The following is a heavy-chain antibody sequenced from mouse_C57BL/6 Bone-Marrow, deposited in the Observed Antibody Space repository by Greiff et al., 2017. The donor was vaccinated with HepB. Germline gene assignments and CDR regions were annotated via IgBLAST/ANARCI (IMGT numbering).Heavy chain of an antibody. CDR3: TREPDYYGSSYPPEFVY. V-gene: IGHV1-5*01. Sequence: VQLQQSGTVLARPGASVNMSCKTSGYTFTSYWMHWVKQRPGQGLELIGAIYPGNSDTSYNQKFKGKAKLTAVTSASTAYMELSSLTNEDSAVYYCTREPDYYGSSYPPEFVYWGQGTLVTVSA. D-gene: IGHD1-1*01. CDR1: GYTFTSYW. J-gene: IGHJ3*01. CDR2: IYPGNSDT.